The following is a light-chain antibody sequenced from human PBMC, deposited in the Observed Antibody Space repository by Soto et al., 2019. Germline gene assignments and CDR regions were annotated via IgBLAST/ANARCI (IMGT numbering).Light chain of an antibody. CDR1: QSVSDNY. J-gene: IGKJ4*01. CDR3: QQYGSSPLT. CDR2: GAS. V-gene: IGKV3-20*01. Sequence: EIVLTQSPGTLSLSPGERATLSCRASQSVSDNYLAWYQQRSGQAPRLVIYGASSRASAVPDRFSGSGSGVDFTLTLRSLEPEDFAVYYFQQYGSSPLTFDGGTKVDIK.